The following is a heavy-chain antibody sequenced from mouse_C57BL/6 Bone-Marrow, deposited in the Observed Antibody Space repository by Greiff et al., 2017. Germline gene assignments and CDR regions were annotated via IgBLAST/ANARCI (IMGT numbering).Heavy chain of an antibody. J-gene: IGHJ2*01. D-gene: IGHD2-4*01. CDR1: GYSITSGYY. V-gene: IGHV3-6*01. CDR3: ARDRLRRVFDY. CDR2: ISYDGSN. Sequence: VQLKESGPGLVKPSQSLSLTCSVTGYSITSGYYWNWIRQFPGNKLEWMGYISYDGSNNYNPSLKNRISITRDTSKNQFFLKLNSVTTEDTATYYCARDRLRRVFDYWGQGTTLTVSS.